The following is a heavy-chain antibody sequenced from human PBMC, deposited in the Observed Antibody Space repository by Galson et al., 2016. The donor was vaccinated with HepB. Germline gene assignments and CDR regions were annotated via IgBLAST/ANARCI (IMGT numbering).Heavy chain of an antibody. CDR2: INTDGSST. V-gene: IGHV3-74*01. J-gene: IGHJ6*02. CDR3: ARGCSSSTSPCGMDV. D-gene: IGHD2-2*01. CDR1: GFTFSSHW. Sequence: SLRLSCAVSGFTFSSHWMHWVRQAPGKGLVWVSRINTDGSSTSYADSVKGRFTISRDNAKNTLYLQMNSLRDGDTAVYYCARGCSSSTSPCGMDVWGQGTTVTVSS.